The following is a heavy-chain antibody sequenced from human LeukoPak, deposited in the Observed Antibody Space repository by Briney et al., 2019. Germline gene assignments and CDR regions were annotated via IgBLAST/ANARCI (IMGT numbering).Heavy chain of an antibody. CDR3: ARRGRNLDY. V-gene: IGHV4-59*01. CDR2: ISYSGNT. D-gene: IGHD1-14*01. CDR1: GGSISSFY. J-gene: IGHJ4*02. Sequence: SETLSLTCTVSGGSISSFYWSWIRQPPGKGLEWIGYISYSGNTNYNPSLKSRFTISVDTSKNQFSLKLSSVTAADTAVYYCARRGRNLDYWGQGTLVTVSS.